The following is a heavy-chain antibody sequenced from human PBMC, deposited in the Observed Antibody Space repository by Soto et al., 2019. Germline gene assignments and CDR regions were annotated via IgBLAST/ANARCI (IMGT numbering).Heavy chain of an antibody. CDR3: ARGFSAGF. D-gene: IGHD3-10*01. CDR1: GFTFSSHW. V-gene: IGHV3-7*01. CDR2: IKQDGSEK. Sequence: DVQLVESGGGLVQPGGSLRLSCATSGFTFSSHWMSWVRQAPGKGLEWVANIKQDGSEKYYVDSVKGRFTISRDNDKNSLFLQLDSLRAEETALYYCARGFSAGFWGQGTLVTVSS. J-gene: IGHJ4*02.